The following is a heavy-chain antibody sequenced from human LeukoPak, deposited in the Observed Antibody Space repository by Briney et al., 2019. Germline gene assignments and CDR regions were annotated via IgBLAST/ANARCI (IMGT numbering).Heavy chain of an antibody. CDR1: GFTFSSYS. V-gene: IGHV3-21*01. D-gene: IGHD6-13*01. J-gene: IGHJ3*02. CDR2: ISSSSSYI. Sequence: GGSLRLSCAAYGFTFSSYSMNWDRQAPGKGLEWVSSISSSSSYIYYADSVKGRFTISRDNAKNSLYLQMNSLRAEDTAVYYCARDIAAAGKNAFDIWGQGTMVTVSS. CDR3: ARDIAAAGKNAFDI.